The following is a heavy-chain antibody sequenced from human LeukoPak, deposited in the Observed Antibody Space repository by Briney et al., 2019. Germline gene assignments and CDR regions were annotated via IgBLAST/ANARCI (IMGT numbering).Heavy chain of an antibody. D-gene: IGHD1-26*01. J-gene: IGHJ3*02. Sequence: PSETLSLTCTVSGDSISRFCWNWIRQPPGKGPQWIGYICNRGSTNYNPPLNSRVTISLDTSRNQFSLKLRSMTAADTAVYYCAGWDESPHAFDIWGQGTMVTVSS. V-gene: IGHV4-59*03. CDR3: AGWDESPHAFDI. CDR1: GDSISRFC. CDR2: ICNRGST.